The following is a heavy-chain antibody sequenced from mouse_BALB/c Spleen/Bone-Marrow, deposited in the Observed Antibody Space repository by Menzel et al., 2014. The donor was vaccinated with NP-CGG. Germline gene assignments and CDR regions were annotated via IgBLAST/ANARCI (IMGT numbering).Heavy chain of an antibody. CDR3: ARSEGNYYYGSSYAMDY. Sequence: LVKPGASVRISCKASDYSFTDYYMHWVKQTQGKSLEWFGYISCYNGASSHKQRFKGKATFTVDTASSTAYMQYSNLKSEDSAVYYCARSEGNYYYGSSYAMDYWGEGTSVTVSS. V-gene: IGHV1S34*01. CDR1: DYSFTDYY. J-gene: IGHJ4*01. D-gene: IGHD1-1*01. CDR2: ISCYNGAS.